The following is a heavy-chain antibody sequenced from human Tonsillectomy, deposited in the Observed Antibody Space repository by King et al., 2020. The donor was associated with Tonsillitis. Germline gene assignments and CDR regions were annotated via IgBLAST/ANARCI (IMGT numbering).Heavy chain of an antibody. CDR1: GGSISSYY. J-gene: IGHJ5*02. Sequence: QLQESGPGLVKPSETLSLTCTVSGGSISSYYWSWIRQPAGKGLEWIGRIYTSGSTNYNPSLKSRVTMSVDTSKNQFSLKLSSVTAADTAVYYCAREGPYYDILTGYYRASGWFDPWGQGTLVTVSS. V-gene: IGHV4-4*07. CDR2: IYTSGST. CDR3: AREGPYYDILTGYYRASGWFDP. D-gene: IGHD3-9*01.